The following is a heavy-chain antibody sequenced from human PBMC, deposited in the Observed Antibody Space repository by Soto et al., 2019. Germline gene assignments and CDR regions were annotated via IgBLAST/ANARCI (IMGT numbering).Heavy chain of an antibody. D-gene: IGHD3-9*01. CDR2: IKSKTDGGTT. Sequence: GGSLRLSCAASGFTFSNAWMSWVRQAPGKGLEWVGRIKSKTDGGTTDYAAPVKGRFTISRDDSKNTLYLQMNSLKTEDTAVYYCTTDGPHPFITKLWEAFDYWGQGTLVTVSS. CDR1: GFTFSNAW. V-gene: IGHV3-15*01. CDR3: TTDGPHPFITKLWEAFDY. J-gene: IGHJ4*02.